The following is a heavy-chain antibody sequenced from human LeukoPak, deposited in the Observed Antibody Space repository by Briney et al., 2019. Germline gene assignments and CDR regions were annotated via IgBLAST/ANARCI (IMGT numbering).Heavy chain of an antibody. CDR3: ATGEQWLAFDY. Sequence: PGGSLRLSCAASGFTVSSDXIXXVRQXPGXXLEWVSIIYNGVNTHYADSVKGRFTXXXDNSKKTFYLQMHSLRAEDTAVYFCATGEQWLAFDYWGQGTLVTVSS. CDR2: IYNGVNT. V-gene: IGHV3-66*01. J-gene: IGHJ4*02. CDR1: GFTVSSDX. D-gene: IGHD6-19*01.